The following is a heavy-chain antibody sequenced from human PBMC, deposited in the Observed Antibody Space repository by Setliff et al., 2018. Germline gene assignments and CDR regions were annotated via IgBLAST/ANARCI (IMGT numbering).Heavy chain of an antibody. CDR1: GHSISSGYY. D-gene: IGHD2-21*02. Sequence: PSETLSLTCTVSGHSISSGYYWGWIRQPPGKGLEWIGSIYHSGSTYYNPSPKSRVTISVDTSKNQFSLKVSSVTAADTAVYYCARDLGHGGDSDYWGQGTLVTVSS. CDR3: ARDLGHGGDSDY. J-gene: IGHJ4*02. CDR2: IYHSGST. V-gene: IGHV4-38-2*02.